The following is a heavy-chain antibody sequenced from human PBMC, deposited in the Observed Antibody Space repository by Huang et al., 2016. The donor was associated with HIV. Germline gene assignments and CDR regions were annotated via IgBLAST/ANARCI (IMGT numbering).Heavy chain of an antibody. CDR1: GPSMTSSTFY. J-gene: IGHJ6*02. V-gene: IGHV4-39*02. CDR2: VYFLGKT. D-gene: IGHD2-2*03. Sequence: QLRESGPGLVTPSETLSLTCSASGPSMTSSTFYWGWFRQPPGRGLEWMGSVYFLGKTYSNPSLKSRVTMSIDTANKQYYVGLTSVTAADTAVYFCAREVRSVDTDRPDGYYYRGLDVWGQGTTVIVSS. CDR3: AREVRSVDTDRPDGYYYRGLDV.